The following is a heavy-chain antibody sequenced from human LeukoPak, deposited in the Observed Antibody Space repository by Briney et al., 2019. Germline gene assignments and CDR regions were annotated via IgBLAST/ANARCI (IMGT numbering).Heavy chain of an antibody. CDR2: IASSSGPM. CDR1: GFTFSTYT. V-gene: IGHV3-48*01. CDR3: ARNFET. D-gene: IGHD1-7*01. J-gene: IGHJ3*01. Sequence: PGGSLRLSCAASGFTFSTYTMNWVRQAPGKGLEWVSYIASSSGPMYYADSVKGRFTISRDNANNSLYLQMNSLRAEDTAIYYCARNFETWGQGTVVTVS.